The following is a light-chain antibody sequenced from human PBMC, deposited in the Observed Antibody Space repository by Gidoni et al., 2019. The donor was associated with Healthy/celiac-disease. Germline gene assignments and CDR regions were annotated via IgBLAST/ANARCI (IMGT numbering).Light chain of an antibody. CDR3: QQFNSYP. V-gene: IGKV1-13*02. CDR1: QGISSA. Sequence: AIQLTQSPSSLSASVGDSVTITCRASQGISSALAWYQQKPGKAPKLLIYDASSLESGVPSRFSGSGSGTDFTLTISSLQPEDFATYYCQQFNSYPFGQGTKLEIK. CDR2: DAS. J-gene: IGKJ2*01.